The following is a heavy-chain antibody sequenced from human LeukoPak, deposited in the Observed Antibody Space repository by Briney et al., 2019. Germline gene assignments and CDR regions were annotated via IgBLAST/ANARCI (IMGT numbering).Heavy chain of an antibody. CDR3: VRAAIPVAGTGWFDP. CDR2: ISYNGGAT. CDR1: GFRFSDYG. J-gene: IGHJ5*02. D-gene: IGHD6-19*01. V-gene: IGHV3-64D*06. Sequence: GGSLRLSCSASGFRFSDYGVYWVRQAPGKRLEYVSGISYNGGATNYADSVKGRFTISRDNSKNTLYLQMSSLRSEDTAVYHCVRAAIPVAGTGWFDPWGQGTLVTVSP.